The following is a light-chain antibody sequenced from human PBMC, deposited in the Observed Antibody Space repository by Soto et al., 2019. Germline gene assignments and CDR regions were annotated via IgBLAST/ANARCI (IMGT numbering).Light chain of an antibody. V-gene: IGLV2-11*01. Sequence: QSVLTQPRSVSGSPGQSVTVSCTGTSSDVGGYNYVSWSQQHPGKAPKLIIFDVNQRPSGVPDRFSGSKSGNTASLTISGLQAEDEADYYCCSYAGNYTWVFGGGTQLTVL. CDR3: CSYAGNYTWV. CDR1: SSDVGGYNY. CDR2: DVN. J-gene: IGLJ3*02.